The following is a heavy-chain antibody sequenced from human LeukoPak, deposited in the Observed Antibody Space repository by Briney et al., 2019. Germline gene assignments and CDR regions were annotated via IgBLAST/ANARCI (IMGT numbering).Heavy chain of an antibody. V-gene: IGHV4-4*07. CDR3: ARDYFRKGNAFDI. Sequence: SETLSLTCKVSGGSISGYYWAWIRQPAGKGLEWIGRIYPSGSTNYNPSLKSRVTMSIDTSTNQFSLNLNSVTAADTAVHYCARDYFRKGNAFDIWGQGTMVTISS. CDR1: GGSISGYY. D-gene: IGHD2/OR15-2a*01. J-gene: IGHJ3*02. CDR2: IYPSGST.